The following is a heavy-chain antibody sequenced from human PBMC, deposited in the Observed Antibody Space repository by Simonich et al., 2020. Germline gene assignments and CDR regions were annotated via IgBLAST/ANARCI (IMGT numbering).Heavy chain of an antibody. CDR2: INPNRGCT. J-gene: IGHJ6*03. CDR1: GYTFTGYY. V-gene: IGHV1-2*02. Sequence: QVQLVQSGAEVKKPGASVKVSCKASGYTFTGYYMHWVRQAPGQGLELRGWINPNRGCTNYAQEFQGRVNMTRDTSISTAYMELSRLRSDDTAVYYCARDLRGSYYYYYYMDVWGKGTTVTVSS. D-gene: IGHD1-26*01. CDR3: ARDLRGSYYYYYYMDV.